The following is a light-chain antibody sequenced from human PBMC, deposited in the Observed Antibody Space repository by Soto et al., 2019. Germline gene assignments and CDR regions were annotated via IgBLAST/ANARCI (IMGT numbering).Light chain of an antibody. J-gene: IGKJ2*02. CDR3: QQSYSTPRT. Sequence: DIQMTQSPSSLSVSVGDRVTITCRASQSITNYLNWYQQKVGKAPKLLIYAASSLQRGVPSRFSGSGSGTDFTLTISSLQPEDVATYYCQQSYSTPRTFGQGTKLEIK. CDR1: QSITNY. CDR2: AAS. V-gene: IGKV1-39*01.